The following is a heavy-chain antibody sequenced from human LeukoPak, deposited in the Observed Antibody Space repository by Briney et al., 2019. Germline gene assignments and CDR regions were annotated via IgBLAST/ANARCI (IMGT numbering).Heavy chain of an antibody. CDR3: ARDLSQSDSPFQWADENGLISLVRGVTTFDY. CDR1: GFTFSSYA. CDR2: ISGSGGST. Sequence: GGSLRLSCAASGFTFSSYAMSWVRQAPGKGLEWVSSISGSGGSTYYADSVKGRFTISRDNSKNTLYLQMNSLRTEDTAMYYCARDLSQSDSPFQWADENGLISLVRGVTTFDYWGQGTLVTVSS. D-gene: IGHD3-10*01. J-gene: IGHJ4*02. V-gene: IGHV3-23*01.